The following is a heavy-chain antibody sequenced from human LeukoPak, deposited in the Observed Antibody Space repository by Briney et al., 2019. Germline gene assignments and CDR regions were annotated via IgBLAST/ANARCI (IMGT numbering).Heavy chain of an antibody. CDR2: VYGIWSADFSPTGST. CDR3: ARSLYAHYFDY. Sequence: SETLSLTCTVSGASISGHYWSWIRQSPGKGLEWIGYVYGIWSADFSPTGSTKYNPSLESRVTMSVDTSQRQFSLKMRSVTAADTAVYYCARSLYAHYFDYWGQGTLVTVSS. D-gene: IGHD2/OR15-2a*01. J-gene: IGHJ4*02. V-gene: IGHV4-59*11. CDR1: GASISGHY.